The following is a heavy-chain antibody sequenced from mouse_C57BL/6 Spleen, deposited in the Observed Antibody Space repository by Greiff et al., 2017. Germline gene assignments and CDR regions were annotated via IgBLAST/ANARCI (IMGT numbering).Heavy chain of an antibody. V-gene: IGHV3-1*01. Sequence: DVKLVESGPGMVKPSQSLSLTCTVTGYSITSGYDWHWIRHFPGNKLEWMGYISYSGSTNYNPSLKSRISITHDTSKNHFFLKLNSVTTEDTATYYCARDRHYYGGFAYWGQGTLVTVSA. J-gene: IGHJ3*01. CDR3: ARDRHYYGGFAY. CDR1: GYSITSGYD. D-gene: IGHD1-2*01. CDR2: ISYSGST.